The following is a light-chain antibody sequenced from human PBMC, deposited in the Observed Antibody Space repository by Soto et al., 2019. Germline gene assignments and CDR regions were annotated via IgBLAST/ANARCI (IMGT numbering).Light chain of an antibody. CDR1: QSVRGD. J-gene: IGKJ1*01. CDR3: QQCNNWPWT. CDR2: GTS. Sequence: TQFPGTLSASPGERVILSCRASQSVRGDLAWFQQKPGRSPRLLIYGTSTRASGVPDRFSGSGSGTDFTLTINSLQSEDFAVYFCQQCNNWPWTFGPVTTVE. V-gene: IGKV3-15*01.